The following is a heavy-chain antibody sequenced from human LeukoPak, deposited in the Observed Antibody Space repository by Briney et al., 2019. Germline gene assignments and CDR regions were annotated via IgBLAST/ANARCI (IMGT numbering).Heavy chain of an antibody. CDR2: IYYSGST. CDR1: GGSISSYY. CDR3: ARFLEWLSDTPYYYYYMDV. Sequence: SETLSLTCTVSGGSISSYYWSWIRQPPGKGLEWIGYIYYSGSTNYNPSLKSRVTISVDTSKNQFSLKLSSVTAADTAVYYCARFLEWLSDTPYYYYYMDVWGKGTTVTVSS. J-gene: IGHJ6*03. V-gene: IGHV4-59*01. D-gene: IGHD3-3*01.